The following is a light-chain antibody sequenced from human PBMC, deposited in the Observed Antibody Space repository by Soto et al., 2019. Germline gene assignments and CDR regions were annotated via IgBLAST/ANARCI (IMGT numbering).Light chain of an antibody. Sequence: ESVLMQSPGTLSLSPGERATLSCRASQSVSSSYLAWYQQKPGQAPRLLIYGASSRATGIPDRFSGSGSGTDFTLTISRLEPEDFAVYYCQQYGSSQTFGQGTK. J-gene: IGKJ1*01. CDR1: QSVSSSY. V-gene: IGKV3-20*01. CDR3: QQYGSSQT. CDR2: GAS.